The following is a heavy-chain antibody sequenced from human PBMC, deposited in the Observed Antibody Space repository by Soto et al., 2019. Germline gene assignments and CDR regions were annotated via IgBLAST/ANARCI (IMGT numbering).Heavy chain of an antibody. CDR3: AGTTSIQSYYMDV. CDR1: GDSVSSNSAA. J-gene: IGHJ6*03. CDR2: TYYRSRWYN. D-gene: IGHD1-7*01. Sequence: SQTLSLTCAISGDSVSSNSAAWNWIRQSPSRGLEWLGRTYYRSRWYNDYAVSVKSRIAINPDTSKNQFSLHLNSVTPEDTAVYYCAGTTSIQSYYMDVWGKGTTVTVSS. V-gene: IGHV6-1*01.